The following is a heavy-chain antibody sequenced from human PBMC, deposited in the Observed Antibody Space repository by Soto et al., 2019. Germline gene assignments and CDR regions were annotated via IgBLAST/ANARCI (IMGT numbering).Heavy chain of an antibody. J-gene: IGHJ5*02. CDR1: GGSFSGYY. V-gene: IGHV4-34*01. CDR3: ARLKAGGSCYLCNWFDP. CDR2: INHSGST. D-gene: IGHD2-15*01. Sequence: SETLSLTCAVFGGSFSGYYWSWILQPPGKGLEWIGEINHSGSTNYNPSLKSRVTISVDTSKNQFSLKLSSVTAADTAVYYCARLKAGGSCYLCNWFDPWGQGTLVTVSS.